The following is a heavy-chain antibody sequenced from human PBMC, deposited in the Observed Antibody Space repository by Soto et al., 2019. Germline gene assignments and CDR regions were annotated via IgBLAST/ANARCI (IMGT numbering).Heavy chain of an antibody. CDR3: ARDRLGRITIFGVVNWFDP. Sequence: ASVKVSCKASGYTFTGYYMHWVRQAPGQGLEWMGWINPNSGGTNYAQKFQGRVTMTRDTSISTAYMELSRLRSDDTAVYYCARDRLGRITIFGVVNWFDPWGQGTLVTVSS. CDR2: INPNSGGT. J-gene: IGHJ5*02. D-gene: IGHD3-3*01. CDR1: GYTFTGYY. V-gene: IGHV1-2*02.